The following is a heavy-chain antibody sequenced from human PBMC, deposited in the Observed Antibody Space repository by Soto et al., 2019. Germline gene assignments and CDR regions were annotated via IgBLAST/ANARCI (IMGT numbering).Heavy chain of an antibody. D-gene: IGHD2-8*01. CDR1: GGTFSSYA. V-gene: IGHV1-69*13. Sequence: GASVKVSCKASGGTFSSYAISWVRQAPGQGLEWMGGIIPIFGTANYAQKFQGRVTITADESTSTAYMELSSLRSEDTAVYYCARDHYCTNGVCRQQRYYYYGMDVWGQGTTVTVSS. CDR3: ARDHYCTNGVCRQQRYYYYGMDV. J-gene: IGHJ6*02. CDR2: IIPIFGTA.